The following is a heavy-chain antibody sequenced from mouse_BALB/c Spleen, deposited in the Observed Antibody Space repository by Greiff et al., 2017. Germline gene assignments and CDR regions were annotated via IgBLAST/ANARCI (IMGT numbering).Heavy chain of an antibody. V-gene: IGHV14-3*02. J-gene: IGHJ1*01. CDR3: ARWGYGSSYWYFDV. Sequence: VQLQQSGAELVKPGASVKLSCTASGFNIKDTYMHWVKQRPEQGLEWIGRIDPANGNTKYDPKFQGKATITADTSSNTAYLQLSSLTSEDTAVYYCARWGYGSSYWYFDVWGAGTTVTVSA. D-gene: IGHD1-1*01. CDR1: GFNIKDTY. CDR2: IDPANGNT.